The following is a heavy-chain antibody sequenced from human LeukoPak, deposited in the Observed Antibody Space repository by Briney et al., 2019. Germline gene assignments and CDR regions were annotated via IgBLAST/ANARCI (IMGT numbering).Heavy chain of an antibody. CDR3: ARDLGGGATTSN. CDR1: GYSISSGYY. CDR2: IYHSGST. J-gene: IGHJ4*02. V-gene: IGHV4-38-2*02. D-gene: IGHD1-26*01. Sequence: SETLSLTCTVSGYSISSGYYWGWIRQPPGKGLEWIGSIYHSGSTYYNPSLKSRVTISVDTSKNQFSLKLSSVTAADTAVYYCARDLGGGATTSNWGQGTLVTVSS.